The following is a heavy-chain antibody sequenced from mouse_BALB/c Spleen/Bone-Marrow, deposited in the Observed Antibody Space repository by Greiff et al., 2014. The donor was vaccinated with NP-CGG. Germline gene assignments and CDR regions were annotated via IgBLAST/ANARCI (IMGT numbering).Heavy chain of an antibody. J-gene: IGHJ2*01. D-gene: IGHD2-1*01. CDR2: INPSNGRT. V-gene: IGHV1S81*02. CDR1: GYTFTSYW. Sequence: QVQLQQSGAELVKPGASVKLSCKTSGYTFTSYWIHWVKQRPGQGLEWIGEINPSNGRTSYNEKFKSKATLAVDTSSSTAYMQLSSLTSEDSAVNYGARANFGNYGVYWGQGSTLTVSS. CDR3: ARANFGNYGVY.